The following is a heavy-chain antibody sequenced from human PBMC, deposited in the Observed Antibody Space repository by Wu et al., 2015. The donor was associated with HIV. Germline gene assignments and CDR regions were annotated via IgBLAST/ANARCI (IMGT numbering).Heavy chain of an antibody. CDR2: INPTDGST. J-gene: IGHJ4*01. Sequence: QVLLVQSGAEVKKPGASVKISCLTSGYTFTGHYIHWVRQAPGQGLQWMGIINPTDGSTTYALKFQGRIAMTSDTSTGTVYMELTSLRSEDTAVYYCARDPHWGSIHYYLDYWGRRERWSPSPQ. CDR1: GYTFTGHY. D-gene: IGHD7-27*01. V-gene: IGHV1-46*01. CDR3: ARDPHWGSIHYYLDY.